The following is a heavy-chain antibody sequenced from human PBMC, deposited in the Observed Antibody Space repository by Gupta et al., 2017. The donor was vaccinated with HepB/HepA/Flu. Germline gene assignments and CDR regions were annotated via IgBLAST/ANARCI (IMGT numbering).Heavy chain of an antibody. CDR2: MNPYSERA. CDR3: VRGYFYATRANENAFDI. D-gene: IGHD2/OR15-2a*01. J-gene: IGHJ3*02. V-gene: IGHV1-8*01. Sequence: QVQLVQSGAEVRQPGASVKVSCKASGYTFSSYDINWVRQATGKGLEWMGWMNPYSERAAYAQSFQGRVTMTKDTSKKTSYMEMSSLRSEDTAVYYCVRGYFYATRANENAFDIWGQGTMVTVS. CDR1: GYTFSSYD.